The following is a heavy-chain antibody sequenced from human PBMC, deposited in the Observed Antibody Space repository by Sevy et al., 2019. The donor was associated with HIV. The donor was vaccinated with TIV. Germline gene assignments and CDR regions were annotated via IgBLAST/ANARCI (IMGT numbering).Heavy chain of an antibody. Sequence: ASVKVSCKASGYTFTSYYIHWVRQAPGQGLECMGIINPSGGGTNYAQKFRGRVTFTRDTSTSTVYMELSSLRAEDTAVYYCARVESCRGDCYYSDYWGHGTQVTVSS. CDR2: INPSGGGT. J-gene: IGHJ4*01. D-gene: IGHD2-21*02. CDR3: ARVESCRGDCYYSDY. CDR1: GYTFTSYY. V-gene: IGHV1-46*01.